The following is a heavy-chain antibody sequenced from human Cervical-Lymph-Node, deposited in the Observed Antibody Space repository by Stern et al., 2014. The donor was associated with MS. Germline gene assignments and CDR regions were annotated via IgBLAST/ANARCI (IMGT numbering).Heavy chain of an antibody. CDR3: VAELDYYDTSGHTDY. V-gene: IGHV1-58*01. CDR2: IVVCSGDT. Sequence: VQLVQSGPEVRQPGTSVKVSCVASGFTFTTSAVQWVRQGRGQRLELNGGIVVCSGDTNYAQKFHERVTITRDMSTRIAYMELSSLRVEDTAVYYCVAELDYYDTSGHTDYWGQGTLVTVSS. CDR1: GFTFTTSA. D-gene: IGHD3-22*01. J-gene: IGHJ4*02.